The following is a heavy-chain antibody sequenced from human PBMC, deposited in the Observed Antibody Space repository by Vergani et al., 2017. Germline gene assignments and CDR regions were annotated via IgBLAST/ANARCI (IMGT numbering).Heavy chain of an antibody. V-gene: IGHV4-30-4*01. CDR2: IYYSGST. CDR1: GGSISSGDYY. D-gene: IGHD2-15*01. Sequence: QVQLQESGPGLVKPSQTLSLTCTVSGGSISSGDYYWSWIRQPPGKGLEWIGYIYYSGSTYYNPSLKSRVTIAVDTSKNQFSLKLSSVTAADTAVYYCARGGGSYCSGGSCRVDYWGQGTLVTVSS. CDR3: ARGGGSYCSGGSCRVDY. J-gene: IGHJ4*02.